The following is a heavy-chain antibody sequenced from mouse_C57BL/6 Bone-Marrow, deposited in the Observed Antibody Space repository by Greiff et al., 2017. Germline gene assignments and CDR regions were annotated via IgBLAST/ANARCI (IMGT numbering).Heavy chain of an antibody. D-gene: IGHD1-1*01. CDR3: ARLEFDGSSGDWYFDV. CDR2: IYPRDGST. V-gene: IGHV1-85*01. CDR1: GYTFTSYD. Sequence: QVQLQQSGPELVKPGASVKLSCKASGYTFTSYDINWVKQRPGPGLEWIGWIYPRDGSTKYNEKFKGKATLTVDPSSSTAYMALHSLTAEDSAVYFCARLEFDGSSGDWYFDVWGTGTTVTVSS. J-gene: IGHJ1*03.